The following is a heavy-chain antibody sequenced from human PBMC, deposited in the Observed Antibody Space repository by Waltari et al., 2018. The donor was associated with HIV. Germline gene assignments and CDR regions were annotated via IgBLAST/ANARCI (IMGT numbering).Heavy chain of an antibody. CDR3: TMYSGHEYYYYYYMDV. CDR2: IKSKVDGGTT. D-gene: IGHD5-12*01. Sequence: EVQLVESGGGLVKPGGSLRLSCVASGFTFSNDWMSWVRQAPGKGLEWVGRIKSKVDGGTTDYGAAVKGRFTISRDDSKNTLYLQMNSVKSEDTAVYYCTMYSGHEYYYYYYMDVWGKGTTVTVSS. CDR1: GFTFSNDW. J-gene: IGHJ6*03. V-gene: IGHV3-15*01.